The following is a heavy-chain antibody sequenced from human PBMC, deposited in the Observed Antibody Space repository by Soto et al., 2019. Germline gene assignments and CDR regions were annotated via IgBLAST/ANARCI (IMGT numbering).Heavy chain of an antibody. J-gene: IGHJ4*02. V-gene: IGHV3-23*01. CDR3: AKDSDFWSGSFDY. D-gene: IGHD3-3*01. Sequence: EVQLLESGGGLVQPGGSLRLSCAASGFTFSSYAMSWVRQVPGKGREWVSAISGSGGSTYYADSVKGRFTISRDNSKNTLYLQMNSLRAEDTAVYYCAKDSDFWSGSFDYWGQGTLVTVSS. CDR1: GFTFSSYA. CDR2: ISGSGGST.